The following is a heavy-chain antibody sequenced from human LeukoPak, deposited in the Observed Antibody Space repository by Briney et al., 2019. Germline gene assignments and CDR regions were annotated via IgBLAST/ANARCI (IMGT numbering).Heavy chain of an antibody. Sequence: SETLSLTCAVYGGSFSGYYWSWIRQPPGKGLEWIGEINHSGSTNYNPSLKSRVTISVDTSKNQVSLKLSSVTAEDTAVYYCARAVLRYFDWSYRFAYWGQGTLVTVSS. CDR1: GGSFSGYY. CDR3: ARAVLRYFDWSYRFAY. V-gene: IGHV4-34*01. D-gene: IGHD3-9*01. J-gene: IGHJ4*02. CDR2: INHSGST.